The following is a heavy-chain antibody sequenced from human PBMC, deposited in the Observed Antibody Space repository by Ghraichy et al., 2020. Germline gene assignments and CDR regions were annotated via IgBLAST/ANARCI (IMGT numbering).Heavy chain of an antibody. J-gene: IGHJ6*02. CDR1: GYTFTSYY. Sequence: ASVKVSCKASGYTFTSYYMHWVRQAPGQGLEWMGIINPSGGSTSYAQKFQGRVTMTRDTSTSTVYMELSSLRSEDTAVYYCAREQLGEDYYYYYGMDVWGQGTTVTVSS. D-gene: IGHD3-16*01. CDR3: AREQLGEDYYYYYGMDV. CDR2: INPSGGST. V-gene: IGHV1-46*01.